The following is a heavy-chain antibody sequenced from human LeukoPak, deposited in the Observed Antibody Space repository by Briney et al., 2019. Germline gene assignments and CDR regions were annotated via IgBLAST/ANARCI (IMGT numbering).Heavy chain of an antibody. CDR2: LNPEDGET. Sequence: ASVKVSCKVSGYTLSELSMDWVRQAPGKGLEWMGGLNPEDGETSYAQKFQGRVTMTEDTSTDTAYMELSSLRSEDTAVYYCATNLVVTAKEFYAFDIWGQGTMVTVSS. J-gene: IGHJ3*02. V-gene: IGHV1-24*01. D-gene: IGHD2-15*01. CDR1: GYTLSELS. CDR3: ATNLVVTAKEFYAFDI.